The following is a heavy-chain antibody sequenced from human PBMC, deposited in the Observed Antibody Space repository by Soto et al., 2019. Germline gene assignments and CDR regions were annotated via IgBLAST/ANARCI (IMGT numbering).Heavy chain of an antibody. D-gene: IGHD1-20*01. Sequence: GGSLRLSCAASGFTFSSYAMSWVRQAPGRGLEWVSAISGSGGSTYYADSVKGRFTISRDNSKNTLYLQMNSLRAEDTAVYYCAKDHNNWNHPTDYWGQGTLVTVSS. CDR3: AKDHNNWNHPTDY. CDR2: ISGSGGST. CDR1: GFTFSSYA. V-gene: IGHV3-23*01. J-gene: IGHJ4*02.